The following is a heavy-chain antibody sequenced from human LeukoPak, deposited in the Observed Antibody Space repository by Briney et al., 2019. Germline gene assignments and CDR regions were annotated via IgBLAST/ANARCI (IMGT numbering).Heavy chain of an antibody. CDR3: ARDLAITMVRGDMGNYYYYYYGMDV. Sequence: PGGSLKLSCAASGFTFSSYWMHWVRQAPGKGLVWVSRINSDGSSTSYADSVKGRFTISRDNAKNTLYLQMNSLRDEDTAVYYCARDLAITMVRGDMGNYYYYYYGMDVWGKGTTVTVSS. V-gene: IGHV3-74*01. J-gene: IGHJ6*04. CDR2: INSDGSST. CDR1: GFTFSSYW. D-gene: IGHD3-10*01.